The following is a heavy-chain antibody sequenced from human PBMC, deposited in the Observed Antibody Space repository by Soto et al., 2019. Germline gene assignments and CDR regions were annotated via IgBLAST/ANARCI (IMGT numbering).Heavy chain of an antibody. Sequence: QVQLVESGGGVVQPGRSLRLSCAASGFTFSSYGMHWVRQAPGKGLEWVAVISYDGSNKYYADSVKGRFTISRDNSKNTLYLQMNSLRAEDTAVYYCAKPSGDGYYFFYWGQGTLVTVSS. D-gene: IGHD3-22*01. CDR3: AKPSGDGYYFFY. J-gene: IGHJ4*02. V-gene: IGHV3-30*18. CDR2: ISYDGSNK. CDR1: GFTFSSYG.